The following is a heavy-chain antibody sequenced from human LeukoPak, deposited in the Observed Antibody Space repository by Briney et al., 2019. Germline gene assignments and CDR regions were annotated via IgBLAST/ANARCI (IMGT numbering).Heavy chain of an antibody. Sequence: PGGSLRLSCAASGFTFSSYSMNWVRQAPGKGLEWVSSISSSGSYINYADSAKGRFTISRDNARNSLYLQMNSLRAEDTAVYYCARERTVQLWLLDYWGQGTLVTVSS. J-gene: IGHJ4*02. CDR3: ARERTVQLWLLDY. CDR2: ISSSGSYI. D-gene: IGHD5-18*01. CDR1: GFTFSSYS. V-gene: IGHV3-21*01.